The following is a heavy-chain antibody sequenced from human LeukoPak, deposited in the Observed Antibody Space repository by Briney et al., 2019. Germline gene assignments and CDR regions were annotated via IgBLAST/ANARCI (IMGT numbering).Heavy chain of an antibody. CDR3: ARENGIAAAGTSFY. D-gene: IGHD6-13*01. V-gene: IGHV4-39*07. J-gene: IGHJ4*02. CDR2: IYYIGNT. Sequence: SETLSLTCTVSGGSISNSDYYWGRIRQPPGKGLEYIGYIYYIGNTNYNPSLKSRLTISVDTSKNQVSLKLSSVTAADTAVYYCARENGIAAAGTSFYWGQGTLVTVSS. CDR1: GGSISNSDYY.